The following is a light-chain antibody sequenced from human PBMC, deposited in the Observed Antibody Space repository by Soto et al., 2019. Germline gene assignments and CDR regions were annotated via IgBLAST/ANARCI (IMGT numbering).Light chain of an antibody. V-gene: IGLV3-21*02. CDR1: NIGRKS. CDR3: QVWDSNGDLVV. J-gene: IGLJ2*01. CDR2: DDS. Sequence: SYELTQPPSVSVAPGQTARITCGGNNIGRKSVHWYQQRPRQAPVLVVYDDSDRPSGIPERFSGTNSGNTATLTISRVEAGDEADYYCQVWDSNGDLVVFGGGTKLTVL.